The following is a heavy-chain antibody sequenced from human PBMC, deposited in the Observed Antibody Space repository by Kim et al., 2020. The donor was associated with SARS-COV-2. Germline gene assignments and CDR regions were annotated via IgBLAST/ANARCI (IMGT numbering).Heavy chain of an antibody. CDR3: APHNIATIGPFDY. J-gene: IGHJ4*02. Sequence: YARRFQGRVTMTSDTSISTAYLELSSLRPDDTAVYYCAPHNIATIGPFDYWGQGTLVTVSS. D-gene: IGHD6-13*01. V-gene: IGHV1-2*02.